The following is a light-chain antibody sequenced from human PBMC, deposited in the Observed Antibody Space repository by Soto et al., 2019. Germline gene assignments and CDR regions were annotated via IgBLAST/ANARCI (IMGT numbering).Light chain of an antibody. J-gene: IGLJ2*01. CDR1: SGHSSYI. CDR3: ETWDRNTVV. CDR2: LEGTGSY. Sequence: PVLTQSSSASASLGSSVKLTCTLSSGHSSYIIAWHQQQPGKAPRYLMKLEGTGSYNKGSGVPDRFSGSSSGADRYLTISNLQFEDEADYYCETWDRNTVVFGGGTKLTVL. V-gene: IGLV4-60*02.